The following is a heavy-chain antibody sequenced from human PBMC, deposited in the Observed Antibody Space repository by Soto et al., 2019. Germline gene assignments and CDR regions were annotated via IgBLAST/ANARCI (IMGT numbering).Heavy chain of an antibody. CDR2: INHRGST. CDR1: GGFFSASY. Sequence: SETLSLTCAVYGGFFSASYWTWIRQPPGKGLEWIGEINHRGSTNYCPSLKNRVTISVDTSNNHFSLRLTSVTAADTAVYYCASARFDYRGRGILVTVSS. J-gene: IGHJ4*02. V-gene: IGHV4-34*01. CDR3: ASARFDY.